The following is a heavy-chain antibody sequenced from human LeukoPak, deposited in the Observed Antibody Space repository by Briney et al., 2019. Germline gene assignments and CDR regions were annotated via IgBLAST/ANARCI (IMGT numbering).Heavy chain of an antibody. CDR1: GGSISSYY. J-gene: IGHJ6*03. D-gene: IGHD3-10*01. CDR2: IYYSGST. Sequence: SETLSLTCTVSGGSISSYYWSWIRQPPGKGLEWIGYIYYSGSTNYNPSLKSRVTISVDTSKNQFSLKLSSVTTADTAVYYCARSIGSSARSGSYYLNYYYYYMDVWGKGTTVTISS. CDR3: ARSIGSSARSGSYYLNYYYYYMDV. V-gene: IGHV4-59*01.